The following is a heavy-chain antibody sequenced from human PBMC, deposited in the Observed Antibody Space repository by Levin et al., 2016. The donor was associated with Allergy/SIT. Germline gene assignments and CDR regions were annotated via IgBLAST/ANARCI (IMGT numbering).Heavy chain of an antibody. J-gene: IGHJ4*02. CDR3: ARSGITFGGVIAPFDY. CDR2: IYYSGST. Sequence: SETLSLTCTVSGGSISSYYWSWIRQPPGKGLEWIGYIYYSGSTNYNPSLKSRVTISVDTSKNQFSLKLSSVTAADTAVYYCARSGITFGGVIAPFDYWGQGTLVTVSS. V-gene: IGHV4-59*01. D-gene: IGHD3-16*02. CDR1: GGSISSYY.